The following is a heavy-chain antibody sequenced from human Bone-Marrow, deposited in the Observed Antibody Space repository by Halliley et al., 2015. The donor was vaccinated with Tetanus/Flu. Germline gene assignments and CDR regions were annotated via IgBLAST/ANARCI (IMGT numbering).Heavy chain of an antibody. CDR3: ARIKTPEGAYFSYCGMDV. CDR2: ISSSGTYT. CDR1: GFTFSDFT. D-gene: IGHD2-21*01. Sequence: SLRLSCIASGFTFSDFTMNWVRQAPGKGLQWVSSISSSGTYTYYADSLQGRFTIARDNAKRSLYLQVHSLRTEDTGIYYCARIKTPEGAYFSYCGMDVWGQGTTVTVS. J-gene: IGHJ6*02. V-gene: IGHV3-21*04.